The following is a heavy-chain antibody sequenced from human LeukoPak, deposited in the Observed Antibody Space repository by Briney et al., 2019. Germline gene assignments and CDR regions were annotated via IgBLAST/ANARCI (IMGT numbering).Heavy chain of an antibody. CDR1: GFTFRSYA. CDR2: ISGSGGST. V-gene: IGHV3-23*01. D-gene: IGHD1-26*01. Sequence: GGSLRLSCAASGFTFRSYAMNWVRQAPGKGLEWVSGISGSGGSTSYADSVKGRFTISRDNSKNTLDLQMNSLRAEDTAIYYCAKDRASIMGPTTFDYWGQGTLVTVSS. J-gene: IGHJ4*02. CDR3: AKDRASIMGPTTFDY.